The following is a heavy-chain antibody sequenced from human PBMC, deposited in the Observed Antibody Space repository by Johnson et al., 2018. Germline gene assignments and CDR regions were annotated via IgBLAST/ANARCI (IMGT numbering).Heavy chain of an antibody. CDR3: ASRYYDPSGFFAYCQH. CDR2: IKQDEREK. D-gene: IGHD3-22*01. J-gene: IGHJ1*01. V-gene: IGHV3-7*01. CDR1: GFTFSNYW. Sequence: VQLVQSGGGLVPPGESVALSCAASGFTFSNYWMSWVRQAPGKGLEWVANIKQDEREKYYVDAAKGRFTISRDNAKNSLFLQLNSLRAEDRAVYYCASRYYDPSGFFAYCQHWGQGTLVTVSS.